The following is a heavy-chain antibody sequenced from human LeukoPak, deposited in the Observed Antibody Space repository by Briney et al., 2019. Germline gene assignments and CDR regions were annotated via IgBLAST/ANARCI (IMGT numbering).Heavy chain of an antibody. D-gene: IGHD1-26*01. CDR1: GYTFTSYG. Sequence: ASVKVSCKASGYTFTSYGISWVRQAPGQGLEWMGWISAYNGNTNYAQKLQGRITMTTDTSTSTAYMELRSLRSDDTAVDYCARPIVGAAYDAFDIWGQGTMVTVSS. CDR3: ARPIVGAAYDAFDI. J-gene: IGHJ3*02. V-gene: IGHV1-18*01. CDR2: ISAYNGNT.